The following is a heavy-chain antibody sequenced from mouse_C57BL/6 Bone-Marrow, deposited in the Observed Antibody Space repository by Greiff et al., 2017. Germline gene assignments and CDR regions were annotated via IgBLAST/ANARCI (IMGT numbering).Heavy chain of an antibody. J-gene: IGHJ4*01. D-gene: IGHD2-2*01. Sequence: QVQLQQPGAELVKPGASVKLSCKASGYTFTSYWMQWVKQRPGQGLEWIGEIDPSDSYTNYNQKFKGKATLTVDPSSSTAYMQLSSLTSEDSAVYYCARRVTTRDYYAMDYWGQGTSVTVSS. CDR1: GYTFTSYW. CDR3: ARRVTTRDYYAMDY. CDR2: IDPSDSYT. V-gene: IGHV1-50*01.